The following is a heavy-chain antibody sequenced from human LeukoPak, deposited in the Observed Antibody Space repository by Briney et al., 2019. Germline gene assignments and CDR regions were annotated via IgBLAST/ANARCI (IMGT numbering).Heavy chain of an antibody. J-gene: IGHJ3*02. CDR2: ISAYNGNT. Sequence: ASVKVSCKASGYTFTSYGISWVRQAPGQGLEWMGWISAYNGNTNYAQKLQGRVTMTTDTSTSTAYMELRSLRSDDTAVYYCTRVGVAAAGPLDAFDIWGQGTMVTVSS. CDR1: GYTFTSYG. V-gene: IGHV1-18*04. CDR3: TRVGVAAAGPLDAFDI. D-gene: IGHD6-13*01.